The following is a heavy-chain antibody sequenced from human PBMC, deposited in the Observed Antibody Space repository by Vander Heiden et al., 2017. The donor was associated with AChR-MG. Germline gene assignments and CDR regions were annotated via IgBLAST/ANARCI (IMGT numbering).Heavy chain of an antibody. D-gene: IGHD6-19*01. Sequence: QVQLQQWGAGLLKPSETLSLTCAVYGGSFSGYYWSWIRQPPGKGLEWIGEINHSGSTNYNPSLKSRVTISVDTSKNQFSLKLSSVTAADTAVYYCARGYSSGWPFDYWGQGTLVTVSS. CDR1: GGSFSGYY. CDR2: INHSGST. CDR3: ARGYSSGWPFDY. V-gene: IGHV4-34*01. J-gene: IGHJ4*02.